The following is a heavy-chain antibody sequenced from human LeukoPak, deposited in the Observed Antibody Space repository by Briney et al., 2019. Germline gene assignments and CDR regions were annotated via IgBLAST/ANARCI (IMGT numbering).Heavy chain of an antibody. CDR3: ARTTYYSESGGYTPGYFDF. Sequence: SGPALVKPKQTLTLTCAFSGFSLTTTGMCVSWIRQPPGKALEWLARIDWDGDKYYRTSLKTNLTISKDTSKNQVVLIMTNVDPVDTATYYCARTTYYSESGGYTPGYFDFWGQGTRVTVSS. CDR2: IDWDGDK. CDR1: GFSLTTTGMC. D-gene: IGHD3-22*01. J-gene: IGHJ4*02. V-gene: IGHV2-70*11.